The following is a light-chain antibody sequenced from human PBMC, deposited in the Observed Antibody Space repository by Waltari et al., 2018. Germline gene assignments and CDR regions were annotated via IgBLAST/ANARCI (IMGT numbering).Light chain of an antibody. CDR2: SAS. V-gene: IGKV1-39*01. CDR3: QQSYSTPET. J-gene: IGKJ1*01. CDR1: QNIKTF. Sequence: DIQMTQSPSSLSASVGDRVSITCRASQNIKTFLNWYQQKPGKAPQLLIYSASGLETGVPSRFSGSGSGTEFTLIISSLHPEDFATYYCQQSYSTPETFGQGTKVEVK.